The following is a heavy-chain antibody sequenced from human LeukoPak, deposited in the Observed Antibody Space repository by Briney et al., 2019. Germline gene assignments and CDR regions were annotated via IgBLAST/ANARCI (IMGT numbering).Heavy chain of an antibody. CDR2: INPNSGGT. CDR3: ARVSFGSYPYYFDY. CDR1: GYTFTSYY. J-gene: IGHJ4*02. V-gene: IGHV1-2*02. D-gene: IGHD1-26*01. Sequence: GASVKVSCKASGYTFTSYYMHWVRQAPGQGLEWMGWINPNSGGTNYAQKFQGRVTMTRDTSISTAYMELSRLRSDDTAVYYCARVSFGSYPYYFDYWGQGTLVTVSS.